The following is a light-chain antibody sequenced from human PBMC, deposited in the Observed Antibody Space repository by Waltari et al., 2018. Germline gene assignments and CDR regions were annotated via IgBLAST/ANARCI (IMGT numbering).Light chain of an antibody. J-gene: IGLJ3*02. V-gene: IGLV3-25*03. CDR3: QSADSSGTYWV. CDR2: KDS. CDR1: AMPTHY. Sequence: SYELTQPPSVSVSPGQTARITCPGDAMPTHYASWYQQKPGQAPVLVIYKDSERPSGIPERFSGSSSGTTVTLTISGVQAEDEADYYCQSADSSGTYWVFGGGTKLTVL.